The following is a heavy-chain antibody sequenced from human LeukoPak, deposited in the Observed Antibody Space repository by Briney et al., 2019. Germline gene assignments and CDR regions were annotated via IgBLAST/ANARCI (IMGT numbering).Heavy chain of an antibody. J-gene: IGHJ4*02. V-gene: IGHV3-30*02. CDR2: IRHDGSNK. Sequence: GGSLRLSCAASGFTFSSYGMHWVRQAPGKGLEWVAFIRHDGSNKYYADSVKGRFTISRDNSKNTLYLQMNSLRAEDTAVYYCAKAPYYDIFTGLDYWGQGTLVTVSS. CDR1: GFTFSSYG. D-gene: IGHD3-9*01. CDR3: AKAPYYDIFTGLDY.